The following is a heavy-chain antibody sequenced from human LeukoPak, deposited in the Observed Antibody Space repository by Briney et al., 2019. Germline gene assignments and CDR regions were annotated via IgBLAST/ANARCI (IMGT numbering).Heavy chain of an antibody. V-gene: IGHV3-11*01. CDR3: ARSAGVVTANPFDY. CDR2: ISSSGSTI. J-gene: IGHJ4*02. Sequence: GGSLRLSCAPSGFTFSDYYMSWSRQAPGKGLEWVSYISSSGSTIYYADSVKGRFTISRDNAKNSLYLQMNSLRAEDTAVYYCARSAGVVTANPFDYWGRGTLVSVSS. D-gene: IGHD2-21*02. CDR1: GFTFSDYY.